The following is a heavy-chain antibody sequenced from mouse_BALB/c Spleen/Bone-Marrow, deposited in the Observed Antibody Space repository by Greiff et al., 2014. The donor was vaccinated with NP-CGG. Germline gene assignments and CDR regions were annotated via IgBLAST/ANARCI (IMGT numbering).Heavy chain of an antibody. CDR1: GLNIKDTY. Sequence: EVQLQESGAELVKPGASVKLSCTASGLNIKDTYMHWVKQRPEQGLEWIGRIDPANGNTKYDPKFQGKATITADTSSNTAYLQLSSLTSEDTAVYYCAPYYYGSSQFAYWGQGTLVTVS. V-gene: IGHV14-3*02. D-gene: IGHD1-1*01. CDR2: IDPANGNT. J-gene: IGHJ3*01. CDR3: APYYYGSSQFAY.